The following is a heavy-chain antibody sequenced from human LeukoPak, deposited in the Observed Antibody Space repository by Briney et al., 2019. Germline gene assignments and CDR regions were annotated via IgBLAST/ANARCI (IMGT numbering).Heavy chain of an antibody. CDR1: GYTFTNYW. V-gene: IGHV5-51*01. CDR2: IFPGDSNT. Sequence: GESLKISCKGFGYTFTNYWIGWVRQMPGKGLEYMGMIFPGDSNTRYSPSFQGQVTISADKSISTAYRQWSSLKASNTAVYYCARRRGWGSTDWYFDPWGRGTLVTVSS. CDR3: ARRRGWGSTDWYFDP. D-gene: IGHD3-10*01. J-gene: IGHJ2*01.